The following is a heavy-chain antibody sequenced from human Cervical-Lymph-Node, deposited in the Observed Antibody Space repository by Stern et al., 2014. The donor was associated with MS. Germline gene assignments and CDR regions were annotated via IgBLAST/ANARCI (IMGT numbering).Heavy chain of an antibody. CDR2: ITGGSTDI. J-gene: IGHJ4*02. CDR3: AREDYTQDFDY. CDR1: GFTFKEYR. V-gene: IGHV3-21*02. Sequence: EVQLVESGGGLVKPGGSLRLSCAASGFTFKEYRMNWVRQAPGKGLEWVSSITGGSTDIHYADSVKGRFTISRDNVKNSLYLQMNSLRAEDTAVYYCAREDYTQDFDYWGRGPLVTASS. D-gene: IGHD3-16*01.